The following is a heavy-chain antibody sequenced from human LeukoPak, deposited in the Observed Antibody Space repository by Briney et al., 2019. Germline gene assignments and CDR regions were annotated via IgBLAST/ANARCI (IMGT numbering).Heavy chain of an antibody. D-gene: IGHD1-26*01. J-gene: IGHJ4*03. CDR2: IYHSGST. Sequence: SETLSLTCTVSGYSISSGYYWGWIRQPPGKGLEWIGNIYHSGSTYYNPSLKSRVTISVDTSKNQFSLKLSSVTAADTAVYYCARVHGSYPDYWGQGTLVTVSS. V-gene: IGHV4-38-2*02. CDR3: ARVHGSYPDY. CDR1: GYSISSGYY.